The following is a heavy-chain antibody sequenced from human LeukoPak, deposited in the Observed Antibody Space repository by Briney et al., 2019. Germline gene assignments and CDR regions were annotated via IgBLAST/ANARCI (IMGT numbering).Heavy chain of an antibody. V-gene: IGHV1-2*02. CDR2: INPNSGGT. Sequence: ASVKVSCKASGYTFTGYYMHWVRQAPGQGLEWMGWINPNSGGTNYAQKFQGRVTMTRDTSISTAYMELSRLRSDDTAVYYCAGEASLYSYGRRDAFDIWGQGTMVTVSS. CDR1: GYTFTGYY. J-gene: IGHJ3*02. D-gene: IGHD5-18*01. CDR3: AGEASLYSYGRRDAFDI.